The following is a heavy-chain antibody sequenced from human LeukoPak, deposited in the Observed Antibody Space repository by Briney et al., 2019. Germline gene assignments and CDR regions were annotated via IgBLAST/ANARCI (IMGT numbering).Heavy chain of an antibody. Sequence: GGSLRLSCVASGFTFSSYSTNWVRQAPGKGLEWVSYISSSSSSTYYADSVKGRFTISRDNAKNSLYLQMNSLRDEDTAVYYCARDRQWAFDIWGQGTMVTVSS. CDR1: GFTFSSYS. CDR2: ISSSSSST. D-gene: IGHD2-8*01. V-gene: IGHV3-48*02. J-gene: IGHJ3*02. CDR3: ARDRQWAFDI.